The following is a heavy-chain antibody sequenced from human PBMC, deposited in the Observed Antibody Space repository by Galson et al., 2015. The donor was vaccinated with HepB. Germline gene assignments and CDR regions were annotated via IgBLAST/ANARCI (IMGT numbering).Heavy chain of an antibody. V-gene: IGHV3-23*01. D-gene: IGHD2-15*01. CDR2: ISGSGGLI. CDR1: GFTFSTHS. J-gene: IGHJ4*02. Sequence: SLRLSCAASGFTFSTHSMSWVRQAPGKGLEWVSAISGSGGLIFYADSVKGRFTISRDNSKNTLYLQMNSLRDEDTATYYCAKDGVGGTWDYWGQGTLVTVSS. CDR3: AKDGVGGTWDY.